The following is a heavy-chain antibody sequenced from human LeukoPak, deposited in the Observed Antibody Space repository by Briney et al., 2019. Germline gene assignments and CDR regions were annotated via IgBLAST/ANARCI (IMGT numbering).Heavy chain of an antibody. V-gene: IGHV1-2*02. CDR1: GYTFTGYY. Sequence: APVKVSCKASGYTFTGYYMHWVRQAPGQGLEWMGWINPNSGGTSYAQKFQGRVTMTRDTSISTAYMELSRLRSDDTAVYYCARGFITMVRGVIFPFDPWGQGTLVTVSS. CDR3: ARGFITMVRGVIFPFDP. D-gene: IGHD3-10*01. J-gene: IGHJ5*02. CDR2: INPNSGGT.